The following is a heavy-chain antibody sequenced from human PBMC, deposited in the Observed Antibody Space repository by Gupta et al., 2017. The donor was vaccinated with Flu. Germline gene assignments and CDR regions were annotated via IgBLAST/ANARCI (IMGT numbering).Heavy chain of an antibody. Sequence: VRRAPGQGLEWMGGIIPVSGPTKYAQKFQGRVTITADESTNTAYLELSSLRSEDTAVYYCARKGGGHCSGGTCYSFDYWGQGTLVTVSS. D-gene: IGHD2-15*01. CDR3: ARKGGGHCSGGTCYSFDY. V-gene: IGHV1-69*01. J-gene: IGHJ4*02. CDR2: IIPVSGPT.